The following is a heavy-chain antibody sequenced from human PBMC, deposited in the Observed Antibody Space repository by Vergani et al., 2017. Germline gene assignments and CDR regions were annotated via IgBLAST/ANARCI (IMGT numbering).Heavy chain of an antibody. V-gene: IGHV4-59*01. CDR2: IYYSGST. CDR1: GGSISSYY. CDR3: AREPDDYYYYMDV. J-gene: IGHJ6*03. Sequence: QVQLQESGPGLVKPSETLSLTCTVSGGSISSYYWSWIRQPPGKGLEWIGYIYYSGSTNYNPSLKSRVTISVDTSKNQFSLKLSSVTAADTAVYYCAREPDDYYYYMDVWGKGTTVTVSS.